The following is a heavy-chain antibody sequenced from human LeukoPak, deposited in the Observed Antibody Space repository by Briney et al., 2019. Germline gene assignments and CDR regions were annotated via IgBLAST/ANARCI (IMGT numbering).Heavy chain of an antibody. CDR1: GFTFSSYS. D-gene: IGHD2-2*01. CDR2: ISSSSSTI. Sequence: PGGSLRLSCAASGFTFSSYSMNWVRQAPGRGLEWVSYISSSSSTIYYADSVKGRFTISRDNAKNSLYLQMNSLRAEDTAVYYCARGEVGIDYWGQGTLVTVSS. V-gene: IGHV3-48*01. J-gene: IGHJ4*02. CDR3: ARGEVGIDY.